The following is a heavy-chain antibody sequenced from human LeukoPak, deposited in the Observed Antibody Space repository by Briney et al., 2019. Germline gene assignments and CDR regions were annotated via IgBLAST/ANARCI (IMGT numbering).Heavy chain of an antibody. CDR1: GGSIGSSSYY. V-gene: IGHV4-39*01. D-gene: IGHD3-16*02. CDR2: IYYSGST. J-gene: IGHJ6*02. CDR3: ARNPRGWGVWGSYRYFYYYGMDV. Sequence: PSETLSLTCTVSGGSIGSSSYYWGWIRQPPGKGLEWIGSIYYSGSTYYNPSLKSRVTISVDTSKNQFSLKLSSVTAADTAVYYCARNPRGWGVWGSYRYFYYYGMDVWGQGTTVTVSS.